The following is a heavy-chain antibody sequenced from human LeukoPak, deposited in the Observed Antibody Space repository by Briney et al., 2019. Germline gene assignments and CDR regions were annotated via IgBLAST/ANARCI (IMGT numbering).Heavy chain of an antibody. CDR2: IYSTGSA. V-gene: IGHV4-4*07. J-gene: IGHJ4*02. D-gene: IGHD3-22*01. Sequence: PSETLSLTCTVSGDSISIYYWSWIRQPAGKGLEWIGRIYSTGSANYNPSLKSRVTMSVDTSKNQFSLKLSSVTAADTAVYYCARGSRSSYYYDSSGYPDYWGQGTLVTVSS. CDR1: GDSISIYY. CDR3: ARGSRSSYYYDSSGYPDY.